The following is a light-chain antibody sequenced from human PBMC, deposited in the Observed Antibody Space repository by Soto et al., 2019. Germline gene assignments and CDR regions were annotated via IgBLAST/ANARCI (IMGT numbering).Light chain of an antibody. CDR2: KIS. J-gene: IGKJ1*01. Sequence: DIVMTQTPLSSPVTLGQPASISCRSSQSLVHSDGNTYLNWLHQRPGQPPRLVIYKISQRFSGVPGRFTCSGAWTDFTLKISGVEAEDVGVYYCAQGTQFPLTFGQGTKVEIK. V-gene: IGKV2-24*01. CDR3: AQGTQFPLT. CDR1: QSLVHSDGNTY.